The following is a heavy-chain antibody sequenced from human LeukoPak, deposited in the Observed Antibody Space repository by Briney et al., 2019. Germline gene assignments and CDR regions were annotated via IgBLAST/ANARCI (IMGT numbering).Heavy chain of an antibody. CDR2: INPNSGGT. J-gene: IGHJ4*02. Sequence: ASVKVSCKASGYTFTGYYMHWVRQAPGQGLEWMGWINPNSGGTNYAQKFQGRVTMTRDTSISTAYMELSRLRSDDTAVYYCARGSVAVAATTTIDYWGQGTLVTVSS. CDR3: ARGSVAVAATTTIDY. D-gene: IGHD6-19*01. V-gene: IGHV1-2*02. CDR1: GYTFTGYY.